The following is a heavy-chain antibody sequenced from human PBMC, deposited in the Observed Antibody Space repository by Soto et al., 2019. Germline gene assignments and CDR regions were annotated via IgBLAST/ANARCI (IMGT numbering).Heavy chain of an antibody. Sequence: SGTLSLTCGVYGGSFSGYYWTWIRQSPGTGLEWIGEITHSGNTNYNPSLKSRVTISVDTSKDQFSLNLSSVTAADTAVYYCARGEXYYESSTGYYHPFYFDYWGQGTLVTVSS. D-gene: IGHD3-9*01. CDR2: ITHSGNT. J-gene: IGHJ4*02. V-gene: IGHV4-34*01. CDR3: ARGEXYYESSTGYYHPFYFDY. CDR1: GGSFSGYY.